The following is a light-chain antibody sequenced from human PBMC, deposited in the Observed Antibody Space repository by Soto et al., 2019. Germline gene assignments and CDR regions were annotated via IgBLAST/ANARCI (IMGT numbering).Light chain of an antibody. CDR1: QSFTSS. V-gene: IGKV3-15*01. Sequence: EILMTQSPATLSLSPGERVTLSCRASQSFTSSLAWYQQKPGQPPRLLIYGASTRATGIPARFSGSGSGTEFTLTLGSLQSEDFAVYYCQQYNNWPRTFGQGAKVEIK. J-gene: IGKJ1*01. CDR2: GAS. CDR3: QQYNNWPRT.